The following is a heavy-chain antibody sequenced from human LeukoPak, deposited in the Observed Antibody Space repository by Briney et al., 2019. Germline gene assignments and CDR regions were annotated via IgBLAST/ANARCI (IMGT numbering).Heavy chain of an antibody. D-gene: IGHD6-25*01. CDR1: GDSVSSNSAA. Sequence: SQTLSLTCAISGDSVSSNSAAWNWLRQSPSRGLEWLGRTYYRSKLYNDYAVSVKSRITINPDTSKNQFSLQLNSVTPEDTAVYYCARGQPRRRDAFDIWGQGTMVTVSS. J-gene: IGHJ3*02. V-gene: IGHV6-1*01. CDR2: TYYRSKLYN. CDR3: ARGQPRRRDAFDI.